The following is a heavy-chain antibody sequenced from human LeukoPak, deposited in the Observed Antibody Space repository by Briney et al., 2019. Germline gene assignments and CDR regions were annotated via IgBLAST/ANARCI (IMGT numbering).Heavy chain of an antibody. V-gene: IGHV3-30*04. D-gene: IGHD4-17*01. CDR2: ISYDGSNK. Sequence: PGGSLRLSCAASGFTFSSYAMHWVRQAPGKGLEWVAVISYDGSNKYYADSVKGRFTISRDNSKNTLYLQMNSLRAEDTAVYYCARARLRDSAFDIWGQGTMVTVSS. CDR3: ARARLRDSAFDI. CDR1: GFTFSSYA. J-gene: IGHJ3*02.